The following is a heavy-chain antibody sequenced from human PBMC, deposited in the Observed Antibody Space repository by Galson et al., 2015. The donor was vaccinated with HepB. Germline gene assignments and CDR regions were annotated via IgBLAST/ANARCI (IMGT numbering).Heavy chain of an antibody. D-gene: IGHD6-13*01. J-gene: IGHJ4*02. V-gene: IGHV3-23*01. CDR1: GFTFSSYA. Sequence: SLRLSCAASGFTFSSYAMSWVRQAPGKGLEWVSSISGSGGSTYYADSVKGRFTISRDNSKNTLYLQMNSLRVEDTAVYYCAKGSSSWVEYYFDYWGQGTLVTVSS. CDR2: ISGSGGST. CDR3: AKGSSSWVEYYFDY.